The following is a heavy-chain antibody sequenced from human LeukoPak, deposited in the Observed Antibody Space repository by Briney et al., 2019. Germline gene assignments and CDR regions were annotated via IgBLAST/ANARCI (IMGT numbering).Heavy chain of an antibody. CDR3: ARDASDNWNYKTAFDI. J-gene: IGHJ3*02. D-gene: IGHD1-7*01. Sequence: VASVKVSCKASGYIFTSYGISWVRQAPGQGLEWMGWISAYNGNTNYARKLQGRVTMTTDTSTSTAYMELRSLRSDDTAVYYCARDASDNWNYKTAFDIWGQGTMVTVSS. V-gene: IGHV1-18*01. CDR1: GYIFTSYG. CDR2: ISAYNGNT.